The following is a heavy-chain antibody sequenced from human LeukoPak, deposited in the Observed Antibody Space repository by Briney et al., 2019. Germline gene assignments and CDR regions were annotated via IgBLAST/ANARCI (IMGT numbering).Heavy chain of an antibody. CDR1: GGSISSSSYY. Sequence: SETLSLTCTVSGGSISSSSYYWGWIRQPPGKGLEWIGSIYYSGSTYYNPSLKSRVTISVDTSKNQFSLKLSSVTAADTAVYYCARAGSSSWYARYMDVWGKGTTVTISS. D-gene: IGHD6-13*01. V-gene: IGHV4-39*07. J-gene: IGHJ6*03. CDR3: ARAGSSSWYARYMDV. CDR2: IYYSGST.